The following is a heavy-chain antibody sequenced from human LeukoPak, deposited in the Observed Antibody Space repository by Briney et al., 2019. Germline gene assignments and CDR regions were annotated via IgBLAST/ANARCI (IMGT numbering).Heavy chain of an antibody. V-gene: IGHV3-21*01. CDR1: GFTFSSYS. CDR3: ARDGEYYYDSSGYYYPNWFDP. CDR2: IISSSSYI. Sequence: GGSLRLSCAASGFTFSSYSMNWVRQAPGKGLEWVSSIISSSSYIYCADSVKGRFTISRDNAKNSLYLQMNSLRAEDTAVYYCARDGEYYYDSSGYYYPNWFDPWGQGTLVTVSS. D-gene: IGHD3-22*01. J-gene: IGHJ5*02.